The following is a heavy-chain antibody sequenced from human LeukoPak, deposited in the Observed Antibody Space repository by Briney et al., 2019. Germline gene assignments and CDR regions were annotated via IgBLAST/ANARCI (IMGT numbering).Heavy chain of an antibody. CDR3: AKAGRVTTSHIDD. CDR2: IRYDGNNQ. J-gene: IGHJ4*02. V-gene: IGHV3-30*02. CDR1: GFTFSNSG. D-gene: IGHD4-17*01. Sequence: GGSLRLSYAAYGFTFSNSGVHWVRQAPGKGLEWVALIRYDGNNQYYGDSVRGRFTISRDNSKNTLYLEMNSLKPEDTAVYYCAKAGRVTTSHIDDWGQGTLVTVSS.